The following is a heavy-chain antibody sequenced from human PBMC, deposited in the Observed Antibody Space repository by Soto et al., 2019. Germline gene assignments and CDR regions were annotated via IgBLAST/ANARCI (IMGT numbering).Heavy chain of an antibody. CDR2: ISGSGGST. CDR1: GFTFSSYA. D-gene: IGHD3-10*01. V-gene: IGHV3-23*01. J-gene: IGHJ5*02. Sequence: EVQLLESGGGLVQPGGSLRLSCAASGFTFSSYAMSWVRQAPGKGLEWVSAISGSGGSTYYADSVKGRFTISRDNSKNTLYLQMTSLRAEDAAVFYCACSPRITMVRDRDWFGPWGQGTLVTVSS. CDR3: ACSPRITMVRDRDWFGP.